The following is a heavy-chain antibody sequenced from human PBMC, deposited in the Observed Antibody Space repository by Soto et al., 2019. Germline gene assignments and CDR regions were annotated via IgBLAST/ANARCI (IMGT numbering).Heavy chain of an antibody. Sequence: QVQLVESGGGVVQPGRSLRLSCAASGFTFSSYGMHWVRQAPGKELEWAAVISYDGSNTFYADSVKGRFTVSRDNSRNTLYLQMHSLRAEDTAVYYCAKGRDGYIPQVSREFDNWGQGTLVTVSS. CDR2: ISYDGSNT. D-gene: IGHD5-12*01. CDR1: GFTFSSYG. CDR3: AKGRDGYIPQVSREFDN. J-gene: IGHJ4*02. V-gene: IGHV3-30*18.